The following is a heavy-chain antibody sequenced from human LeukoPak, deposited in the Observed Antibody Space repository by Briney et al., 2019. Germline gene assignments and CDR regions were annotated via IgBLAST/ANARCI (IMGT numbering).Heavy chain of an antibody. D-gene: IGHD5-18*01. Sequence: ASVKVSCKASGYTFTSYAMHWVRQAPGQRLEWMGWINAGNGNTKSSQRFQGRVTITRDTSASTAYMELSSLRSEDTAVYYCARVVRGYSYGTFDYWGQGTLVTVSP. CDR2: INAGNGNT. CDR1: GYTFTSYA. V-gene: IGHV1-3*01. CDR3: ARVVRGYSYGTFDY. J-gene: IGHJ4*02.